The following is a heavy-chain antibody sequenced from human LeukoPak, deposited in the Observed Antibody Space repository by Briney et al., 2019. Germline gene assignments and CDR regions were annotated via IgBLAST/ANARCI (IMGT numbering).Heavy chain of an antibody. Sequence: PSETLSLTCAVYGGSFSGYYWSWIRQPPGKGLEWIGEINHSGSTNYNPSLKSRVTISVDTSKNQFSLKLSSVTAADTAVYYCARLGSGHTGGYFDYWGQGTLVTVSS. V-gene: IGHV4-34*01. D-gene: IGHD2-15*01. CDR3: ARLGSGHTGGYFDY. J-gene: IGHJ4*02. CDR1: GGSFSGYY. CDR2: INHSGST.